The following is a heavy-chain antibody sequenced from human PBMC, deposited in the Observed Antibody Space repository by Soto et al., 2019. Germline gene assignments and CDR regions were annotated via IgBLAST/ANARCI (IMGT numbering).Heavy chain of an antibody. V-gene: IGHV1-18*01. CDR1: GNTFTNFG. CDR3: ARVIPGPEGWFHP. D-gene: IGHD2-21*01. J-gene: IGHJ5*02. Sequence: QGQLVQSGVEVKKPGASVRVSCSASGNTFTNFGVTWVRQAPGQGLEWMGWLSPYTDDPSYAQKFQGRVTMTMDTTPNTAYVDLRSLTFDDTAVYYCARVIPGPEGWFHPWGQGTLVTVSS. CDR2: LSPYTDDP.